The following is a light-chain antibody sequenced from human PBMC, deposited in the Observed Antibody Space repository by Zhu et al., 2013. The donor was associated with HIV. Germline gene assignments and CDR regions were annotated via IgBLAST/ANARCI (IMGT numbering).Light chain of an antibody. CDR3: LQDYNYPRT. Sequence: IQMTQSPSTLSASVGDRVTITCRASDSIETWLAWYQQKPGKAPNLLIYRASILKSGVPSRFSGSGSGTDFTLTISSLQPEDFATYYCLQDYNYPRTFGQGTKVEV. V-gene: IGKV1-5*03. CDR1: DSIETW. CDR2: RAS. J-gene: IGKJ1*01.